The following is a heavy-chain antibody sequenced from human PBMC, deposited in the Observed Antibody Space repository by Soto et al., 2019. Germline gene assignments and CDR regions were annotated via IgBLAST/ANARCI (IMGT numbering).Heavy chain of an antibody. Sequence: SETLSLTCTVSGGSISSSSYYWGWIRQPPGKGLEWIGSIYYSGSTYYNPSLKSRVTISVDTSKNQFSLKLSSVTAADTAVYYCARLVREMELPGYMDVWGKGTTVTVSS. V-gene: IGHV4-39*01. CDR3: ARLVREMELPGYMDV. J-gene: IGHJ6*03. CDR1: GGSISSSSYY. CDR2: IYYSGST. D-gene: IGHD1-7*01.